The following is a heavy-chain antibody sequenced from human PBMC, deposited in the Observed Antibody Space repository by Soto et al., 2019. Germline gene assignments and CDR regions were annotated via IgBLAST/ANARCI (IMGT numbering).Heavy chain of an antibody. CDR2: IVPILGIP. D-gene: IGHD3-3*01. Sequence: SVKVSCKASGGTFSSYTIRWVRQAPGQGLEWMGRIVPILGIPNYAQKFQGRVTITADKPTSTAYMELSSLRSEDTAVYYCARMSGSYGIDVWGQGTTVTVSS. CDR3: ARMSGSYGIDV. V-gene: IGHV1-69*02. J-gene: IGHJ6*02. CDR1: GGTFSSYT.